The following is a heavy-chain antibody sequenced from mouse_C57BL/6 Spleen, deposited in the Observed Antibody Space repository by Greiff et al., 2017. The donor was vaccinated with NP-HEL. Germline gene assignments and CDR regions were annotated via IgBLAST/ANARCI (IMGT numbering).Heavy chain of an antibody. CDR3: LSEEDAMDY. CDR1: GYAFSSSW. Sequence: QVQLQQSGPELVKPGASVKISCKASGYAFSSSWMNWVKQRPGKGLEWIGRIYPGDGDTNYNGKFKGKATLTADKSSSTAYMQLSSLTSEDSAVYFCLSEEDAMDYWGQGTSVTVSS. V-gene: IGHV1-82*01. J-gene: IGHJ4*01. CDR2: IYPGDGDT.